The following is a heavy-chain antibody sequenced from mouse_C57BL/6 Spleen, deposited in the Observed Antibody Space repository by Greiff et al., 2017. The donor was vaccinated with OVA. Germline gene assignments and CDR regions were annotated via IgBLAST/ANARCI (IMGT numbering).Heavy chain of an antibody. J-gene: IGHJ2*01. CDR3: ARSGSSGNYFDD. Sequence: QVQLKQSGAELVKPVASVKISCKASGYAFSSYWMNWVKQRPGKGLEWIGQIYPGDGDTNYNGKFKGKATLTADKSSSTAYMQLSSLTSEDSAVYFCARSGSSGNYFDDWGQGTTLTVSS. D-gene: IGHD3-2*02. CDR2: IYPGDGDT. V-gene: IGHV1-80*01. CDR1: GYAFSSYW.